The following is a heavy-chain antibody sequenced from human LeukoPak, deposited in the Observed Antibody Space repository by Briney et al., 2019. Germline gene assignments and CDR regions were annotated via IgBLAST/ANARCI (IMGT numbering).Heavy chain of an antibody. CDR2: ISYDGSSK. Sequence: GGSLRLSRAASGFTFSSYGMHWVRQAPGKGPEWVAVISYDGSSKYYADSVKGRFTISRDNSKNTLYLQINSLRPEDTALYYCAKNWGPYGDYEYFQHWGQGSLVTVSS. J-gene: IGHJ1*01. V-gene: IGHV3-30*18. CDR3: AKNWGPYGDYEYFQH. CDR1: GFTFSSYG. D-gene: IGHD4-17*01.